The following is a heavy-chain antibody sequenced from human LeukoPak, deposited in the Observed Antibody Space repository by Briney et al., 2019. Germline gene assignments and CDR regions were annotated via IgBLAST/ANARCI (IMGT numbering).Heavy chain of an antibody. CDR3: AREGLDLSFDY. CDR2: INPSGGNP. Sequence: ASVKVSCKASGYTXTSYFMHWVRQAPGQGLEWMGIINPSGGNPGYAQKVQGRVTMTRDTSTSTVYLQLSSLTSDDTAMYYCAREGLDLSFDYWGQGTLVTVSS. V-gene: IGHV1-46*01. D-gene: IGHD3/OR15-3a*01. CDR1: GYTXTSYF. J-gene: IGHJ4*02.